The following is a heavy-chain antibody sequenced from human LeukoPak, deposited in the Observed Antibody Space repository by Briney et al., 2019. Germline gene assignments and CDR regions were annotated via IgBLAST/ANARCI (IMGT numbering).Heavy chain of an antibody. J-gene: IGHJ3*02. CDR2: ISWNSGSI. CDR1: GFTFDDYA. D-gene: IGHD4/OR15-4a*01. CDR3: ARDIGPNYVLVSVVAFEI. V-gene: IGHV3-9*03. Sequence: PGRSLRLSCAASGFTFDDYAMHWVRQAPGKVLEWVSGISWNSGSIGYADSVKGRFTISRDNAKNSLYLQMNSLRAEDMALYYCARDIGPNYVLVSVVAFEIWGQGTMVTVSS.